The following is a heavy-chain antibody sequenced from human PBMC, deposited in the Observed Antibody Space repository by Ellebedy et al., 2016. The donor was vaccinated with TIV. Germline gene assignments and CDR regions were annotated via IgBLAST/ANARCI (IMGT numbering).Heavy chain of an antibody. CDR2: ISGSGAAT. CDR1: GFTFSSNA. V-gene: IGHV3-23*01. Sequence: GESLKISCAVSGFTFSSNAMSSVRQAPGKGLEWVSAISGSGAATSYADSVKGRFTISRDNSRTTLYLQMNSLRAEDTAVYYCVKHIIESWGQGTLVTVSS. J-gene: IGHJ4*02. CDR3: VKHIIES.